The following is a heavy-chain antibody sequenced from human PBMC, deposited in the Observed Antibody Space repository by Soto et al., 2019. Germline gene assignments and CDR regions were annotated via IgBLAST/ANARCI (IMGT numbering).Heavy chain of an antibody. D-gene: IGHD3-10*01. Sequence: GGSLRLSCAASGFTFDDYAMHWVRQAPGKGLEWVSGISWNSGSIGYADSVKGRFTISRDNAKNSLYLQMNSLRAEDTALYYCAKALLWFGESYYYGMDVWGQGTTVTVS. J-gene: IGHJ6*02. CDR3: AKALLWFGESYYYGMDV. CDR2: ISWNSGSI. CDR1: GFTFDDYA. V-gene: IGHV3-9*01.